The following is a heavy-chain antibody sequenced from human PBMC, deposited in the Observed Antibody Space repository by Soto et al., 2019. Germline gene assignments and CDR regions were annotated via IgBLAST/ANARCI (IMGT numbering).Heavy chain of an antibody. CDR2: ISSSGGST. CDR3: AKAQGGSYFDY. D-gene: IGHD2-15*01. CDR1: GFTFSINA. V-gene: IGHV3-23*01. J-gene: IGHJ4*02. Sequence: GVSLRLSCAASGFTFSINAMSWVRQAPGKGLEWVSGISSSGGSTYYADSVKGRFTISRDNSKNMLYLQMNNLRAEDTAVYYCAKAQGGSYFDYWGQGTLVTVSS.